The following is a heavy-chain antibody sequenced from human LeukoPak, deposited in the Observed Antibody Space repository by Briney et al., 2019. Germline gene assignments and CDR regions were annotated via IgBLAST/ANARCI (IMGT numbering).Heavy chain of an antibody. D-gene: IGHD3-10*01. CDR2: IGGSGGST. V-gene: IGHV3-23*01. CDR3: ARRDYYDFDY. CDR1: GFTFSTYA. J-gene: IGHJ4*02. Sequence: GGSLRLSCAASGFTFSTYAMSWVRQAPGKGLEWVSTIGGSGGSTYYANSVKGRFTISRGNSRNTLYLQMNSLRAEDTAVYYCARRDYYDFDYWGQGTLVTVSS.